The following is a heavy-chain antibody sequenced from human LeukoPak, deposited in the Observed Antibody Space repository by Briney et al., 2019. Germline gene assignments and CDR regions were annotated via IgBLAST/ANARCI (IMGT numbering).Heavy chain of an antibody. CDR3: AKDSSPSGTYYNFHY. V-gene: IGHV3-9*01. Sequence: PGGSLRLSCAASGFTFSSYAMSWVRQAPGKGLEWVSGISWNSGRIDYADSVKGRFTISRDNAKSSLHLQMNSLRAEDTALYYCAKDSSPSGTYYNFHYWGQGTLVTVSS. CDR2: ISWNSGRI. CDR1: GFTFSSYA. D-gene: IGHD3-10*01. J-gene: IGHJ4*02.